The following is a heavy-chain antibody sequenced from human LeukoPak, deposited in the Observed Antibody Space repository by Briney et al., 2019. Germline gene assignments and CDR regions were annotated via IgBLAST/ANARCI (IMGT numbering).Heavy chain of an antibody. CDR3: AKDFGSAWSRLFY. CDR2: ISGTTSGT. Sequence: GGSLRLSCAASGFTFSTCAMSWVRQAPGKGLEWVSGISGTTSGTYYADSVKGRFTISRDNSKNTLFLQVNSLRAEDTAVYFCAKDFGSAWSRLFYWGQGTLVTVSS. D-gene: IGHD6-19*01. V-gene: IGHV3-23*01. J-gene: IGHJ4*02. CDR1: GFTFSTCA.